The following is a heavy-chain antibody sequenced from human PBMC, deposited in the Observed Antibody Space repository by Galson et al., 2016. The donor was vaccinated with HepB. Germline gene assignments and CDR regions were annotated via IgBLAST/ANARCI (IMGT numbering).Heavy chain of an antibody. V-gene: IGHV4-39*01. CDR2: INYSGTA. J-gene: IGHJ2*01. D-gene: IGHD2-15*01. Sequence: SETLSLTCTVSGGSINRSSYYWGCIRQTPGKRLEWIGSINYSGTAYYNPSLKSRATLSVDTSKNQVSLNLTSVTAADTALYYCARRAACRGGSCYWFFDLWGRGTLVTVSS. CDR1: GGSINRSSYY. CDR3: ARRAACRGGSCYWFFDL.